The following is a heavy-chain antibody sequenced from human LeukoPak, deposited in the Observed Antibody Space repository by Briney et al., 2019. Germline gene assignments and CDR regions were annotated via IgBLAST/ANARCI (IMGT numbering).Heavy chain of an antibody. CDR2: IIPIFGTA. D-gene: IGHD3-10*01. Sequence: AASVKVSCKASGYTFGNYGVGWVRQAPGQGLEWMGGIIPIFGTANYAQKFQGRVTITADESTSTAYMELSSLRSEDTAVYYCARDRSGDFDYWGQGTLVTVSS. CDR1: GYTFGNYG. J-gene: IGHJ4*02. V-gene: IGHV1-69*13. CDR3: ARDRSGDFDY.